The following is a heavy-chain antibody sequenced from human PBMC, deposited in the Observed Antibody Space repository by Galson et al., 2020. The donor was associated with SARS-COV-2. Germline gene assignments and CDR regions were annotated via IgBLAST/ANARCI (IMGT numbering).Heavy chain of an antibody. Sequence: SETLSLTCTVSGYSISSGYYWGWIRQSPGKGLEWIGSIYHSGSTYHNPSLKSRVTISVDTSKNQFSLKLSSVTAADTAVYYCAGFWSGYYSPPDFDYWGQGTLVTVSS. CDR2: IYHSGST. V-gene: IGHV4-38-2*02. D-gene: IGHD3-3*01. CDR1: GYSISSGYY. J-gene: IGHJ4*02. CDR3: AGFWSGYYSPPDFDY.